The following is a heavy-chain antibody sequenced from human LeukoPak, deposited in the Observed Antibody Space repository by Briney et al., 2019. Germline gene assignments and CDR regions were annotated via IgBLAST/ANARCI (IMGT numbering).Heavy chain of an antibody. D-gene: IGHD3-22*01. CDR3: TRHNYDRSGYGAFDI. Sequence: GGSLRLSCAASGFTFSGSDIHWVRQASGKGLEWVGHIRSKTSNYATADAASVKGRFTFSRDDSKNTAYIQMNSLRTEDTAVYYCTRHNYDRSGYGAFDIWGQGTMVTVSS. CDR1: GFTFSGSD. V-gene: IGHV3-73*01. CDR2: IRSKTSNYAT. J-gene: IGHJ3*02.